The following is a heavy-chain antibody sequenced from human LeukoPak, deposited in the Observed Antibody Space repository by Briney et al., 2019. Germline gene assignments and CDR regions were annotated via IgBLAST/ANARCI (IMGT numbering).Heavy chain of an antibody. V-gene: IGHV3-33*01. J-gene: IGHJ4*02. D-gene: IGHD6-13*01. CDR3: ARDTTSAAGIEY. CDR2: IWYDGSKQ. CDR1: GFTFSSYG. Sequence: GRSLRLSCAASGFTFSSYGMHWVRQAPGKGLEWVAVIWYDGSKQYYADSVKGRFTISRDNSKNTLYLQMNSLRAEDTAVYYCARDTTSAAGIEYWGQGTLVTVSS.